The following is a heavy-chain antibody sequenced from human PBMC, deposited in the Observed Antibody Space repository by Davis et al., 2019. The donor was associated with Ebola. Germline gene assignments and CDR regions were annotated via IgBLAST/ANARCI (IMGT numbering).Heavy chain of an antibody. CDR2: IYYSGST. Sequence: PSETLSLTCTVSGGSISSGGYYWSWIRQHPGKGLEWIGYIYYSGSTYYNPSLKSRVTISVDTSKNQFSLKVRSVTAADTAVYYCARGDTSSSLNFDYWGQGILVTVSS. D-gene: IGHD6-6*01. CDR3: ARGDTSSSLNFDY. CDR1: GGSISSGGYY. J-gene: IGHJ4*02. V-gene: IGHV4-31*03.